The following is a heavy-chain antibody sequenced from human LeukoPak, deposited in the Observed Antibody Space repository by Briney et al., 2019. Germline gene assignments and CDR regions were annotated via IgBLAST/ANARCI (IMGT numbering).Heavy chain of an antibody. D-gene: IGHD3-22*01. Sequence: PSETLSLTCTVSGGSILDSTYYWAWIRQPPGKGLEWISTIFYTGNTHYNPSLKSRVTMSVDTVKNQFSLNLNSVTAADTAVYYCARQSSGYYYGWFDPWGQGTLVTVSS. CDR1: GGSILDSTYY. J-gene: IGHJ5*02. CDR3: ARQSSGYYYGWFDP. V-gene: IGHV4-39*01. CDR2: IFYTGNT.